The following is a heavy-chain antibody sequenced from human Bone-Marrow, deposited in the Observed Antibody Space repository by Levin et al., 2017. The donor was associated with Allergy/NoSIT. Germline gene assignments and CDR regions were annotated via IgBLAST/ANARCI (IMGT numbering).Heavy chain of an antibody. Sequence: QPGGSLRLSCAASGVNFNNYAMTWVRQAPGKGLEWVSTFSGSAGRTYYANSVRGRFTISSDNFKSTLFLHMNSLRAEDTAMYYCAKGAGDNVVDWFDPWGQGTLVTVSS. CDR3: AKGAGDNVVDWFDP. J-gene: IGHJ5*02. V-gene: IGHV3-23*01. D-gene: IGHD4-17*01. CDR1: GVNFNNYA. CDR2: FSGSAGRT.